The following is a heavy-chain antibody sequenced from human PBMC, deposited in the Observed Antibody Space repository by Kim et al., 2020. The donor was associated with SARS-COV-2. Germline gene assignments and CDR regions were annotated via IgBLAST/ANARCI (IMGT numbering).Heavy chain of an antibody. D-gene: IGHD2-15*01. J-gene: IGHJ4*02. CDR1: GYTFTSYY. CDR2: INPSGGST. Sequence: ASVKVSCKASGYTFTSYYMHWVRQAPGQGLEWMGIINPSGGSTSYAQKFQGRVTMTRDTSTSTAYMELSSLRSEDTAVYYCARGRGDCRGGSLDPYYFDYWGQRALVTVSS. CDR3: ARGRGDCRGGSLDPYYFDY. V-gene: IGHV1-46*01.